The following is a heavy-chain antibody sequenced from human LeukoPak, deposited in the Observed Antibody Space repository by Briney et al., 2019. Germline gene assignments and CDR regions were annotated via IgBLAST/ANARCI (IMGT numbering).Heavy chain of an antibody. CDR2: MNPNSGKT. V-gene: IGHV1-8*03. J-gene: IGHJ4*02. CDR1: GYTFTSYD. D-gene: IGHD2-15*01. Sequence: PGESLKISCKGSGYTFTSYDINWVRQAIGQGLEWMGWMNPNSGKTGYAQKFQGRVTITRNTSISTAYMDLSSLTSEDTAVYYCARGTYCTSGSCSPVGDYWGQGTLVTVSS. CDR3: ARGTYCTSGSCSPVGDY.